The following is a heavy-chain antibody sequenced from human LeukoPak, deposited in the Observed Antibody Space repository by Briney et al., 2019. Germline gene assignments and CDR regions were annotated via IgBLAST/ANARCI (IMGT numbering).Heavy chain of an antibody. J-gene: IGHJ3*02. CDR2: IYYSGST. Sequence: SETLSLTCTVSGGSISSSGYYWGWIRQPPGKGLEWIGSIYYSGSTYYNPSLKSRVTISVDTSKNQFSLRLTSVTAADTAVYYCASYTDAFDIWGQGTMVTVSS. CDR3: ASYTDAFDI. D-gene: IGHD3-16*01. CDR1: GGSISSSGYY. V-gene: IGHV4-39*07.